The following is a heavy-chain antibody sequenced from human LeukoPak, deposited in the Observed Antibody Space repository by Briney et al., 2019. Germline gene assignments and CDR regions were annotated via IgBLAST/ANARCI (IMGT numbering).Heavy chain of an antibody. CDR2: IHTSGST. D-gene: IGHD6-19*01. Sequence: NPSETLSLTCTVSGGSISSYYWNWIRQPAGKGLEWIGRIHTSGSTNYNPSLKSRVTMSVDTSKNQFSLKLSSVTAADTAVYYCARGKVVAGTPGQNSWDSWGQGILVTVSS. CDR1: GGSISSYY. CDR3: ARGKVVAGTPGQNSWDS. V-gene: IGHV4-4*07. J-gene: IGHJ4*02.